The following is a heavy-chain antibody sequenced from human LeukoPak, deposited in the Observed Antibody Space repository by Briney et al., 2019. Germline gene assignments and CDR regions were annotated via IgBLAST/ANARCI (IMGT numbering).Heavy chain of an antibody. J-gene: IGHJ5*02. CDR3: ARGDYCSGGSCYSDGSHNWFDP. CDR1: GDSVSSNSAA. CDR2: TYYRSKWYN. Sequence: SQTLSLTCAISGDSVSSNSAAWNWIGQSPSRGLEWLGRTYYRSKWYNDYVVSVKSRITINPDTSKNQFSLQLNSVTPEDTAVYYCARGDYCSGGSCYSDGSHNWFDPWGQGTLVTVSS. V-gene: IGHV6-1*01. D-gene: IGHD2-15*01.